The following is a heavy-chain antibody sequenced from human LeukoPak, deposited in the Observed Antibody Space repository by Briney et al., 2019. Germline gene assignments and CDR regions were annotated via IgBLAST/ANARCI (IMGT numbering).Heavy chain of an antibody. J-gene: IGHJ5*02. CDR3: ARDRAGYSGYESLPNWFDP. V-gene: IGHV4-34*01. Sequence: SETLSLTCAVYGGSFSGYYWSWIRQPPGKGLEWIGEINHSGSTNYNPSLKSRVTISVDTSKNQFSLKLSSVTAADTAVYYCARDRAGYSGYESLPNWFDPWGQGTLVTVSS. D-gene: IGHD5-12*01. CDR1: GGSFSGYY. CDR2: INHSGST.